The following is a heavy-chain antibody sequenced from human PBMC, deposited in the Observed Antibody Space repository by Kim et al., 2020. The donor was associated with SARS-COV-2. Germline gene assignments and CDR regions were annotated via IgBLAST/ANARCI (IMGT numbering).Heavy chain of an antibody. CDR1: GYTFTSYD. V-gene: IGHV1-8*01. CDR2: MNPNSGNT. CDR3: ARLFRVVRGVIITLKYYYYYMDV. Sequence: ASVKVSCKASGYTFTSYDINWVRQATGQGLEWMGWMNPNSGNTGYAQKFQGRVTMTRNTSISTAYMELSSLRSEDTAVYYCARLFRVVRGVIITLKYYYYYMDVWGKGTTVTVSS. D-gene: IGHD3-10*01. J-gene: IGHJ6*03.